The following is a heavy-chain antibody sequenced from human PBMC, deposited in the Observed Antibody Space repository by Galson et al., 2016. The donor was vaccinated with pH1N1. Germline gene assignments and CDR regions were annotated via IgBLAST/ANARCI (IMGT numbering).Heavy chain of an antibody. J-gene: IGHJ4*02. Sequence: SLRLSCAASGFTFSSYPMNWVRQAPGKGLEWVASISRNSGSIYYRDTVKGRFTISRDNAKNSLFLQMNTLRAEDTAVYFCAREGSSGYGYFDYWGQGTLVTVSS. V-gene: IGHV3-21*01. D-gene: IGHD3-22*01. CDR2: ISRNSGSI. CDR1: GFTFSSYP. CDR3: AREGSSGYGYFDY.